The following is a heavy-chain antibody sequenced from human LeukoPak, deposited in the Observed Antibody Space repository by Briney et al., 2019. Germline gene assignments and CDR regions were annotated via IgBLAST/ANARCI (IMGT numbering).Heavy chain of an antibody. CDR1: GVSINTYF. Sequence: SGPTLVKPSETLSLTCTVSGVSINTYFWSWIRQPPGKGLEWIGYVYYNGITNYNPSLKSRVSISLDTSKNQFSLRLNSVTAAETAVYYCASQLGGTTFHWGQGTLVTVSS. J-gene: IGHJ4*02. V-gene: IGHV4-59*01. CDR2: VYYNGIT. CDR3: ASQLGGTTFH. D-gene: IGHD1/OR15-1a*01.